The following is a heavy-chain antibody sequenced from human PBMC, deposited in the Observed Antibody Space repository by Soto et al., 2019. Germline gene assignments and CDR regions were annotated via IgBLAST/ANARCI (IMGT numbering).Heavy chain of an antibody. D-gene: IGHD6-6*01. Sequence: ASVKVSCKVSGFTLTELSMHRVRQAPGKGLEWMGGFDPEDGETIYAQKFQGRVTMTEDTSTDTAYMELSSLRSEDTAVYYCETGRYSSSSTTYYFDYWGQGTLVTVSS. CDR1: GFTLTELS. J-gene: IGHJ4*02. CDR2: FDPEDGET. CDR3: ETGRYSSSSTTYYFDY. V-gene: IGHV1-24*01.